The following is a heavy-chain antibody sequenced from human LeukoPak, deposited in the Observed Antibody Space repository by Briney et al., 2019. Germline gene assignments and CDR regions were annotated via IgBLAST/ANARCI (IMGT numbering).Heavy chain of an antibody. J-gene: IGHJ4*02. CDR3: VKRVDYSEKYYFDS. D-gene: IGHD4-11*01. CDR1: GFTFSSYA. V-gene: IGHV3-23*01. CDR2: ISGDVRST. Sequence: GGSLRLSCAASGFTFSSYAMSWVRQAPGKGLEWVSAISGDVRSTFYADSVRGRFTISRDNSKNTLSLQMNSLRADDTAIYYCVKRVDYSEKYYFDSWGRGTLVTVSS.